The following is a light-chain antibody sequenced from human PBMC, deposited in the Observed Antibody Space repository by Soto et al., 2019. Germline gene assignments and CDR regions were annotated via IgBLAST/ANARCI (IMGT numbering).Light chain of an antibody. V-gene: IGKV3-20*01. Sequence: EIVLTQSPATLSLSPGERATLSCRASQSVSSTYLAWYQQKPGQAPRLLIYGAPTRATGIPDRFSGSGSGTDFTLTISRLEPEDFAVYFCQQYDSSLYTFGQGTKLEIK. CDR3: QQYDSSLYT. CDR1: QSVSSTY. CDR2: GAP. J-gene: IGKJ2*01.